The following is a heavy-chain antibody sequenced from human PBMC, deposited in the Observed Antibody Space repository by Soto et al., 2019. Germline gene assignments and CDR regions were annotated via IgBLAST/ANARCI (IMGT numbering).Heavy chain of an antibody. Sequence: QVQLVESGGGLVKPGGSLRLSCAASGFTFSDYYMSWIRQAPGKGLEWVSYISSSSSYTNYADSVKGRFTISRDNAKNSQYVYMNSLRAEDTAVYYCQRWGTVDGTFDYWGQGTLVTVSS. CDR3: QRWGTVDGTFDY. CDR1: GFTFSDYY. D-gene: IGHD3-16*01. J-gene: IGHJ4*02. V-gene: IGHV3-11*06. CDR2: ISSSSSYT.